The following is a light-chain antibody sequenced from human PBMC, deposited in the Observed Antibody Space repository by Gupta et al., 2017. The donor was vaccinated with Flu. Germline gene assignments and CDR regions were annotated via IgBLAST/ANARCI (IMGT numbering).Light chain of an antibody. V-gene: IGLV2-8*01. J-gene: IGLJ1*01. CDR1: SSDIGAYNY. CDR2: EVT. CDR3: SSHTVSDTFV. Sequence: HSALTQPHSASGSPGQSITLSCTGTSSDIGAYNYVSWYQQHAGKAPKLIIYEVTKRPSGVPDRFSGSKSDNTASLTVSGLQAEDEADYYCSSHTVSDTFVFGTGTAVTVL.